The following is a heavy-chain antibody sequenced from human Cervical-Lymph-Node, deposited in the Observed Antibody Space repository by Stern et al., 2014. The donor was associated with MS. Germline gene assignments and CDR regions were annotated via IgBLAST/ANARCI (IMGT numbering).Heavy chain of an antibody. CDR3: ATIGGGDY. V-gene: IGHV4-4*02. CDR1: GGSISSSDW. Sequence: VQLVESGPGLVKPSGTLSLTCAVSGGSISSSDWWSWVRRPQGKGLEWIGEIYQSGSTNYNPSLESRVTMSVDKSKNQFSLNLTAVTAADTAVYFCATIGGGDYWGQGILVTVSS. CDR2: IYQSGST. D-gene: IGHD3-16*01. J-gene: IGHJ4*02.